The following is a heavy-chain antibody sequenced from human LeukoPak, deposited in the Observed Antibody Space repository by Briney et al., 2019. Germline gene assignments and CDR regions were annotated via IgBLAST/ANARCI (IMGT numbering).Heavy chain of an antibody. CDR3: ARESAMVRGVTTFDY. D-gene: IGHD3-10*01. CDR2: IYHSGST. V-gene: IGHV4-30-2*01. J-gene: IGHJ4*02. Sequence: SETLSLTCTVSGGSISSGGYYWSWIRQPPWKGLEWIGYIYHSGSTYYNPSLKSRVTISVDRSKNQFSLKLSSVTAADTAVYYCARESAMVRGVTTFDYWGQGTLVTVSS. CDR1: GGSISSGGYY.